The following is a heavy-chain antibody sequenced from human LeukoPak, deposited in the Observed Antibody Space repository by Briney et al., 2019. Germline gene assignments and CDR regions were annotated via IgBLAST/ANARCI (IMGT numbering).Heavy chain of an antibody. CDR2: ISWNSGSI. CDR1: GFTFDDYA. V-gene: IGHV3-9*01. CDR3: AKAPGYHFHYNMDV. J-gene: IGHJ6*02. D-gene: IGHD3-10*01. Sequence: GGSLRLSCAASGFTFDDYAMHWVRQVPGKGLEWVSGISWNSGSIGYADSVKGRFTISRDNAKNSLYLQMNSLRAEDTALYYCAKAPGYHFHYNMDVWGQGTTVTVSS.